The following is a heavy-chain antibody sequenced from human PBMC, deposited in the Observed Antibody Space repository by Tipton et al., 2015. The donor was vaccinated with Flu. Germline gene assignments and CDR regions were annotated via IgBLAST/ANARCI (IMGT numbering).Heavy chain of an antibody. J-gene: IGHJ6*02. CDR1: GFTFSDYY. CDR2: ISSRGSTI. Sequence: SLRLSCTASGFTFSDYYMSWVRQAPGKGLEWISHISSRGSTIYYADSVKGRFTISRDNTKKSLYLEMTSLRADDTAVYYCARRGLQSARWDFSGLGAWGQGTSVSVSS. CDR3: ARRGLQSARWDFSGLGA. V-gene: IGHV3-11*01. D-gene: IGHD1-26*01.